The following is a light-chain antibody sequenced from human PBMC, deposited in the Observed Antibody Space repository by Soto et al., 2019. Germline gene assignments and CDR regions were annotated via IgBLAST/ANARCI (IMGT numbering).Light chain of an antibody. Sequence: QSALTQPPSVSGAPGQRVTLSCTGNSSNLGAGYDVHWYQQLPGAAPKLVIFGNRNRPSGVPERFSGSKSGTSASLAITGLQAEDDADYYCQAYDYSLTASVFGGGTQLTVL. CDR2: GNR. J-gene: IGLJ7*01. V-gene: IGLV1-40*01. CDR1: SSNLGAGYD. CDR3: QAYDYSLTASV.